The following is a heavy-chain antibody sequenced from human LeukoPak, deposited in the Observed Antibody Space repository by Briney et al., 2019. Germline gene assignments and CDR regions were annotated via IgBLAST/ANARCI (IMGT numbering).Heavy chain of an antibody. CDR3: AYLDYGGNLFYYYGMDV. CDR2: IIPILGIA. CDR1: GGTFSSYA. J-gene: IGHJ6*02. Sequence: ASVKVSCKASGGTFSSYAISWVRQAPGQGLEWMGRIIPILGIANYAQKFQGRVTITADKSTSTAYMELSSLRSEDTAVYYCAYLDYGGNLFYYYGMDVWGQGTTVTVSS. V-gene: IGHV1-69*04. D-gene: IGHD4-17*01.